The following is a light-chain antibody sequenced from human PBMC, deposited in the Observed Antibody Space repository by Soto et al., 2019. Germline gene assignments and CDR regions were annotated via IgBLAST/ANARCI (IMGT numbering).Light chain of an antibody. CDR3: QQYGSSPP. Sequence: EIVMTQSPATLSVSPGERATLSCRASQSVSSSYIAWYQQKPGQAPRLLIYGASSRATGIPDRFSGSGSGTDFTLTISRLEPEDFAVYYYQQYGSSPPFGQGTRLEIK. CDR1: QSVSSSY. J-gene: IGKJ5*01. V-gene: IGKV3-20*01. CDR2: GAS.